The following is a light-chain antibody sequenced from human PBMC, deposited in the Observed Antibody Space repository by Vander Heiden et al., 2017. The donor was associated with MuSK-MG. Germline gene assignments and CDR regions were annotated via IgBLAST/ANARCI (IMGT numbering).Light chain of an antibody. CDR1: TANIGATI. V-gene: IGLV1-44*01. CDR3: AAWDDSLNALV. Sequence: QSVLTQPPTASATPGQRVVISCSGSTANIGATIVNWYQHFPGTAPTFLIYRNDQRASGVPDRFSASKSGTSASLAISGLQSEDEADYYCAAWDDSLNALVFGSGTKVTVL. CDR2: RND. J-gene: IGLJ1*01.